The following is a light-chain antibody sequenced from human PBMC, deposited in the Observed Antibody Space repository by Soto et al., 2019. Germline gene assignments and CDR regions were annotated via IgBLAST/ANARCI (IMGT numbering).Light chain of an antibody. CDR2: KGT. CDR3: CSSAPESTYV. CDR1: SSDVGAYNS. Sequence: QSVLSQPPSVSLSPGQSVTISCTGTSSDVGAYNSVSWYQQHPDKAPQLMIYKGTQRPSGVSNRFSGSTSGNAASLTISGLQAGDEADYFCCSSAPESTYVFGTGTKVTVL. V-gene: IGLV2-23*01. J-gene: IGLJ1*01.